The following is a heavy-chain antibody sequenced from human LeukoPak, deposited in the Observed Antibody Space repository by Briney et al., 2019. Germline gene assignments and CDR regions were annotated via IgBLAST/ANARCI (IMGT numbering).Heavy chain of an antibody. D-gene: IGHD3-22*01. CDR2: ISWNSGNI. Sequence: GGSLRLSCAASGFTFDDYAMHWVRQAPGKGLEWVSGISWNSGNIGYAESVRGRFTISRDNAKNSLYLQMNSLRPEDTALYYCAKSPSGYYYYFDYWGQGTLVTVSS. CDR3: AKSPSGYYYYFDY. CDR1: GFTFDDYA. J-gene: IGHJ4*02. V-gene: IGHV3-9*01.